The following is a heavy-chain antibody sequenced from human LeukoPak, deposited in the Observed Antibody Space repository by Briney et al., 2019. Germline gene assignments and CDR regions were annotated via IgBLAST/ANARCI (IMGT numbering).Heavy chain of an antibody. D-gene: IGHD4-17*01. V-gene: IGHV4-34*01. J-gene: IGHJ5*02. CDR3: ARVGSGGLVL. Sequence: PSETLSLTCAVYGGSFSGYYWSWIRQPPGKGLEWIGEINHSGSTNYNPSLKSRVTISVDTSKNQFSLKLSSVTAADTAVYYCARVGSGGLVLWGQGTLVTVS. CDR2: INHSGST. CDR1: GGSFSGYY.